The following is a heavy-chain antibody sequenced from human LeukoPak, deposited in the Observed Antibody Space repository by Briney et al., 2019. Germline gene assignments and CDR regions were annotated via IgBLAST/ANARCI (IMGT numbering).Heavy chain of an antibody. J-gene: IGHJ5*02. Sequence: PGGSLRLSCAASGFTFSSYSMNWVRQAPGKGLEWVGRIKRKTDGGAIEYAESVKGRFTISRDDSKNTLYLEMNSLKTEDTGVYYCTSTLGHWGQGTPVTVSS. CDR3: TSTLGH. CDR1: GFTFSSYS. CDR2: IKRKTDGGAI. V-gene: IGHV3-15*01.